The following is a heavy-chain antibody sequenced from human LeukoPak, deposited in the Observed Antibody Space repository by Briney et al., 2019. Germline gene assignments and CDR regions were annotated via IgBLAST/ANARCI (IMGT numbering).Heavy chain of an antibody. Sequence: GASVKVSCKASGGTFSSYAISWVRQAPGRGLEWMGGIIPIFGTANYAQKFQGRVTITTDESTSTAYMELSSRRSEDTAVYYCASEGEEDYSNSRYYYYMDVWGKGTTVTVSS. CDR3: ASEGEEDYSNSRYYYYMDV. CDR1: GGTFSSYA. J-gene: IGHJ6*03. D-gene: IGHD4-11*01. CDR2: IIPIFGTA. V-gene: IGHV1-69*05.